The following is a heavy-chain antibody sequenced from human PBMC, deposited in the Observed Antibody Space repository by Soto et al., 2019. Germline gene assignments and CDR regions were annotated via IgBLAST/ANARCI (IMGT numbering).Heavy chain of an antibody. CDR1: GGTFSSYA. D-gene: IGHD2-15*01. CDR3: ATTGVVGAATRSEGYFDY. CDR2: IIPIFGTA. Sequence: SSVKVACKASGGTFSSYAISWVRKAPGQGLEWMGGIIPIFGTANYAQKFQGRVTITADESTSTAYMELSSLRSEDTAVYYCATTGVVGAATRSEGYFDYWGQGTLVTVSS. J-gene: IGHJ4*02. V-gene: IGHV1-69*13.